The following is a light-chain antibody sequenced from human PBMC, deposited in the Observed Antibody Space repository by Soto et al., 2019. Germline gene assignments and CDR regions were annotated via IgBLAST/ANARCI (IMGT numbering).Light chain of an antibody. CDR1: SSDVGGYNY. CDR3: TSYAGGNNV. J-gene: IGLJ1*01. V-gene: IGLV2-8*01. CDR2: EVN. Sequence: QSALTQPPSASGSPGQSVTISCTGTSSDVGGYNYVSWYQQHPGNVPNLMVYEVNKRPSGVPDRFSGSKSGNTASLTVAGIQAEDEADYYCTSYAGGNNVFGTGTKLTV.